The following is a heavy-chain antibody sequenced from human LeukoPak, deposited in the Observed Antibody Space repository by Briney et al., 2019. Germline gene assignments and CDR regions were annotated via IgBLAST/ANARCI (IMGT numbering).Heavy chain of an antibody. D-gene: IGHD6-19*01. Sequence: RGGSLTLSCAASGFTLSILATHWVRPAAGKGLEWVASIYYDGSNTYYADSVKGRFTISRNSSKHTYLQMNSLRAEDTAVYYCARDAKSGWFDYWGQGTLVTVSS. V-gene: IGHV3-33*01. CDR2: IYYDGSNT. CDR1: GFTLSILA. J-gene: IGHJ4*02. CDR3: ARDAKSGWFDY.